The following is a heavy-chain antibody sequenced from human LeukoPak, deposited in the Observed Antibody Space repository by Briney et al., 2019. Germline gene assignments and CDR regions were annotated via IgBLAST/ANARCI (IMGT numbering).Heavy chain of an antibody. CDR3: AGRRITIFGEVIRSRRHYFDP. CDR1: GDSIGRINYY. Sequence: SETLSLTCAISGDSIGRINYYWGWIRQPPGKGLEWIVSMSYSGHTYYNPSLKSRVTTSIDTSKNQFSLKLSSVTAADTAVYYCAGRRITIFGEVIRSRRHYFDPWGQGSLVTVSS. V-gene: IGHV4-39*07. J-gene: IGHJ5*02. D-gene: IGHD3-3*01. CDR2: MSYSGHT.